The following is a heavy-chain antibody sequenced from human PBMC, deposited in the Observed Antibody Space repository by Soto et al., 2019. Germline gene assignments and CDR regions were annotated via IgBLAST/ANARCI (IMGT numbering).Heavy chain of an antibody. D-gene: IGHD2-15*01. J-gene: IGHJ6*02. CDR2: IWYDGSNK. Sequence: QVQLVESGGGVVQPGRSLRLSCAASGFTFSNYGMHWVRQAPGKGLEWVAVIWYDGSNKYYADSVKGRFTISRDNSKNTLCLQMNSLRAEDTAVYYCASEYCSGGSCYYYGMDVWGQGTTVTVSS. V-gene: IGHV3-33*01. CDR1: GFTFSNYG. CDR3: ASEYCSGGSCYYYGMDV.